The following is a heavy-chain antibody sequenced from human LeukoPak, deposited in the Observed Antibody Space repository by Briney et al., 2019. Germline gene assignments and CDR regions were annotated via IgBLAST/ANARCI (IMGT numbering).Heavy chain of an antibody. CDR2: MNPNSGNT. CDR1: GYTFTSYD. CDR3: ARGIFSLSLFDY. J-gene: IGHJ4*02. V-gene: IGHV1-8*01. Sequence: ASAKVSCKASGYTFTSYDINWVRQATGQGLEWRGWMNPNSGNTGYAQKFQGRVTMTRNTSISTAYMELSSLRSEDTAVYYCARGIFSLSLFDYWGQGTLVTVSS.